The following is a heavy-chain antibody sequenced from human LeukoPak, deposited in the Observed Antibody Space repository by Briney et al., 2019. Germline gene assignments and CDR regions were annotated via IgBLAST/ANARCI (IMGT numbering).Heavy chain of an antibody. CDR2: INHSGST. V-gene: IGHV4-34*01. CDR1: GGSFSGFY. J-gene: IGHJ4*02. D-gene: IGHD5-18*01. CDR3: ARGSAYSYGYGY. Sequence: SETLSLTCAVYGGSFSGFYWSWIRQPPEKGLEWIGEINHSGSTNYNPSLKSRVTISVDTSKNQFSLKLSSVTAADTAVYYCARGSAYSYGYGYWGQGTLVTVSS.